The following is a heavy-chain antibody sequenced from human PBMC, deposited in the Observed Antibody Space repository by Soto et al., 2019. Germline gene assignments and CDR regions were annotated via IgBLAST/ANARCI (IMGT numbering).Heavy chain of an antibody. CDR2: IYYSGRT. J-gene: IGHJ1*01. Sequence: SETLSLTCTVSRGSVNSYYWSWIRQSPGKGLEWIGQIYYSGRTKYNPSLTSRVTITIDTSKNQFSLKLRSVTAADTAVYFCARGGASDFYTWGQGTLVTVSS. D-gene: IGHD3-16*01. CDR1: RGSVNSYY. CDR3: ARGGASDFYT. V-gene: IGHV4-59*02.